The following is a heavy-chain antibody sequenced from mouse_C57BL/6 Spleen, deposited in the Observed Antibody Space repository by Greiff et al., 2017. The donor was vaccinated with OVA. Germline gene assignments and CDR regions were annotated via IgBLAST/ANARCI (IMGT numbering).Heavy chain of an antibody. CDR3: ARWGAMDY. J-gene: IGHJ4*01. V-gene: IGHV14-3*01. CDR2: IDPADGNT. Sequence: VQLQQPVAELVRPGASVKLSCTASGYNINNTYMHWVKQRPEQGLEWIGRIDPADGNTKYAPKFQGKATITADTSSNTAYLPLSRLTSEDTAIYYCARWGAMDYWGQGTSVTVSS. CDR1: GYNINNTY.